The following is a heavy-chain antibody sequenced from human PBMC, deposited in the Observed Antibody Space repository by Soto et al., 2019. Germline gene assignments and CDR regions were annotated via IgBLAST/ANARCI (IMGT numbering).Heavy chain of an antibody. CDR2: VIRQFGTT. J-gene: IGHJ4*02. D-gene: IGHD3-9*01. CDR3: ASKGPTDGDWLFHFEF. Sequence: QVQLVQSGAEVRKPGSSVKVSCKASGGTFSNYALSWVRQAPGQGLEWMGGVIRQFGTTNYAQKFKGRVSITADESTNTAYMELRSLTSEDTAVYYCASKGPTDGDWLFHFEFWGQGTPVTVSS. CDR1: GGTFSNYA. V-gene: IGHV1-69*01.